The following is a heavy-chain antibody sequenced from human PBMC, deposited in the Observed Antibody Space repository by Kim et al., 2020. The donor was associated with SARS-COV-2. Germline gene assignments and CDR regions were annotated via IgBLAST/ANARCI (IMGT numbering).Heavy chain of an antibody. CDR3: ARTRRHFGSGGSCFGY. J-gene: IGHJ4*02. D-gene: IGHD2-15*01. Sequence: SETLSLTCAVYGGSFSGYYWSWIRQPPGKGLEWIGEINHSGSTNYNPSLKSRVTISVDTSKNQFSLKLSSVTAADTAVYYCARTRRHFGSGGSCFGYWGQGTLVTVSS. V-gene: IGHV4-34*01. CDR1: GGSFSGYY. CDR2: INHSGST.